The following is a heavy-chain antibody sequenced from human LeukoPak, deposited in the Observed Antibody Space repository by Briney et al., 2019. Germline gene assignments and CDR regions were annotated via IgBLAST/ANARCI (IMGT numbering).Heavy chain of an antibody. CDR1: GYTFTGYY. CDR3: ARGDSSSWGWFDP. V-gene: IGHV1-2*04. J-gene: IGHJ5*02. Sequence: SVKVSCKASGYTFTGYYMHWVRQAPGQGLEWMGWINPNSGGTNYAQKFQGWVTMTRDTSISTAYMELSRLRSDDTAVYYCARGDSSSWGWFDPWGQGTLVTVSS. D-gene: IGHD6-13*01. CDR2: INPNSGGT.